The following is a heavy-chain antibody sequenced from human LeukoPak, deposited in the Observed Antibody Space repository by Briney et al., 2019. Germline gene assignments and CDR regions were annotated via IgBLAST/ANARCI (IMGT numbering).Heavy chain of an antibody. CDR2: IYYSGST. CDR3: ARGLKYSSGHPFDY. V-gene: IGHV4-39*07. J-gene: IGHJ4*02. Sequence: SETLSLTCTVSGGSISSSSYYWGWIRQPPGKGLEWIGSIYYSGSTYYNPSLKSRVTISVDTSKNQFSLKLSSVTAADTAVYYCARGLKYSSGHPFDYWGQGTLVTVSS. CDR1: GGSISSSSYY. D-gene: IGHD6-19*01.